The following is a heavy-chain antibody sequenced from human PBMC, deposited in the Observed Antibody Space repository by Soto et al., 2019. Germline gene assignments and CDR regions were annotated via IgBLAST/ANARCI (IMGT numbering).Heavy chain of an antibody. J-gene: IGHJ4*02. D-gene: IGHD2-2*01. V-gene: IGHV1-69*08. CDR2: IIPILGIA. CDR3: AREMSYCSSTSCYEGGRYDY. CDR1: GGTFSSYT. Sequence: QVQLVQSGAEVKKPGSSVKVSCKASGGTFSSYTISWVRQAPGQGLEWMGRIIPILGIANYAQKFQGRVTITADKSTSTAYRELSSLRSEDTAVYYCAREMSYCSSTSCYEGGRYDYWGQGTLVTVSS.